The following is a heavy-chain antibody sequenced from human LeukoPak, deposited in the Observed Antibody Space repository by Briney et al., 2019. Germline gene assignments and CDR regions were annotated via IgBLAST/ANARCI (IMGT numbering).Heavy chain of an antibody. D-gene: IGHD2-15*01. CDR1: GFIFSNYG. J-gene: IGHJ3*02. CDR2: IWYDGSNK. Sequence: GGSLRLSCAASGFIFSNYGMHWVRQAPGKGLEWVAVIWYDGSNKYYADSVKGRFTISRDNSKNTLYLQMNSLRAEDTAVYYCARDSVVAANTDAFDIWGQGTMVTVSS. CDR3: ARDSVVAANTDAFDI. V-gene: IGHV3-33*01.